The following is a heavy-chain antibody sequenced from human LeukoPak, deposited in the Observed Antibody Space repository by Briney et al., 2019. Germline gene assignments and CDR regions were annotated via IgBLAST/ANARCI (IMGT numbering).Heavy chain of an antibody. CDR2: INHSGST. CDR1: GGSFSGYY. Sequence: PSETLSLTCAVYGGSFSGYYWSWIRQPPGKGLEWIGEINHSGSTNYNPSLKSRVTISVDTSKNQFSLKLSSVTAADTAVYYCARRKYYYGSGNPNWFDPWGQGTLVTVSS. D-gene: IGHD3-10*01. V-gene: IGHV4-34*01. CDR3: ARRKYYYGSGNPNWFDP. J-gene: IGHJ5*02.